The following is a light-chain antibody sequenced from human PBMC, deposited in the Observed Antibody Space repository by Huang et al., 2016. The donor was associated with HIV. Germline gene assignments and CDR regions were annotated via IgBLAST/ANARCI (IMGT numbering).Light chain of an antibody. Sequence: DIVMTQSPLSLAVTPGEPASISCRSSQSILHSNGYKYLDWYVEKPGQSHQLLIYMGSNRASGVPDRISGGGSGVEFTLKISRVEAEDVGVYYCMQAQQTPYTFGPGTKLEIK. V-gene: IGKV2-28*01. CDR2: MGS. CDR1: QSILHSNGYKY. J-gene: IGKJ2*01. CDR3: MQAQQTPYT.